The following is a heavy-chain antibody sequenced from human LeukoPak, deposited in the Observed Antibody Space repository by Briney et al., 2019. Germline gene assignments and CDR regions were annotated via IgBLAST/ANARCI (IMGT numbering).Heavy chain of an antibody. CDR2: IWYDGSNK. CDR1: GVNFGTFA. CDR3: RGTYYYGSGIDGDYFDY. D-gene: IGHD3-10*01. J-gene: IGHJ4*02. V-gene: IGHV3-33*01. Sequence: QSGRSLRLSCEAPGVNFGTFATHWVRQAPGEGLEWLAIIWYDGSNKHYSDSVKGRFTISRDNSKSSLYLQMNSLRAEDTAVYYCRGTYYYGSGIDGDYFDYWGQGTLVTVSS.